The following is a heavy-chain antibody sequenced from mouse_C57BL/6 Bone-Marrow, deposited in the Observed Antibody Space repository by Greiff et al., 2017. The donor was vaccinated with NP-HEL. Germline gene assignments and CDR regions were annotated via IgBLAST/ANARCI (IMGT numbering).Heavy chain of an antibody. D-gene: IGHD1-1*01. CDR3: ASVTTVVASYYYAMDY. CDR2: IYPRSGNT. V-gene: IGHV1-81*01. J-gene: IGHJ4*01. CDR1: GYTFTSYG. Sequence: VQLQQSGAELARPGASVKLSCKASGYTFTSYGISWVKQSTGQGLEWIGEIYPRSGNTYYNEKFKGKATLTADKSSSTAYMELRSLTSEDSAVYFCASVTTVVASYYYAMDYWGQGTSVTVSS.